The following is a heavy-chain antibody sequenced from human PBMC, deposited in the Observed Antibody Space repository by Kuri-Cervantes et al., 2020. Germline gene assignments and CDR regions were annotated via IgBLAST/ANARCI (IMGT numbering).Heavy chain of an antibody. D-gene: IGHD3-10*01. CDR2: LYYSGST. CDR1: GGSVSSTSHY. CDR3: ARAQGSGSYSFDY. V-gene: IGHV4-39*01. Sequence: SETLSLTCTVSGGSVSSTSHYWGWIRQPPGKGLEWIGSLYYSGSTYYNPSLKSRLTISVDTSKNQFSLKLSSVTAADTAMYYCARAQGSGSYSFDYWGQGTLVVVSS. J-gene: IGHJ4*02.